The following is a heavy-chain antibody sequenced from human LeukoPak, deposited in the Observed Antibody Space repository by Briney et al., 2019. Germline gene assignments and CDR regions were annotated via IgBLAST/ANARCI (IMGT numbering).Heavy chain of an antibody. D-gene: IGHD4-23*01. Sequence: GGSLRLSCAASGFTVSSTYMSWVRQAPGKGLEWVSVIYTGGSTYYADSVKGRFTISRDNSKNTLYLQMNSLRAEDTAVYYCARDNYGGDLDYWGQGTLVTVSS. CDR1: GFTVSSTY. CDR3: ARDNYGGDLDY. CDR2: IYTGGST. V-gene: IGHV3-53*01. J-gene: IGHJ4*02.